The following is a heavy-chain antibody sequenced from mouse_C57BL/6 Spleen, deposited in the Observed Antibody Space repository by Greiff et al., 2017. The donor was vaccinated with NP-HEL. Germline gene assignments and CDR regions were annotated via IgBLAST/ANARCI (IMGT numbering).Heavy chain of an antibody. V-gene: IGHV14-2*01. CDR1: GFNIKDYY. CDR3: ARKTTAGGYFDV. CDR2: IDPEDGET. J-gene: IGHJ1*03. Sequence: EVQGVESGAELVKPGASVKLSCTASGFNIKDYYMHWVKQRTEQGLEWIGRIDPEDGETKYAPKFQVKATITADTSSNTAYLQLSSLTSEDTAVYYCARKTTAGGYFDVWGTGTTVTVSS. D-gene: IGHD2-1*01.